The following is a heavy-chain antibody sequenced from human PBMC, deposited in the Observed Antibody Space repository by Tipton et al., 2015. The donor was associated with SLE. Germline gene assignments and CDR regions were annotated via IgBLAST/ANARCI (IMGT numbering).Heavy chain of an antibody. CDR1: GFTFSTTW. D-gene: IGHD1-14*01. CDR2: IKEHGGET. CDR3: ASNRWLSTKLYLDY. V-gene: IGHV3-7*01. Sequence: SLRLSCAASGFTFSTTWMSWVRQGPGKGLEWVAHIKEHGGETYYLDSVKGRFTISRDNANNLLFLQMNSLRAEDTALYYCASNRWLSTKLYLDYWGLGTLVTVSS. J-gene: IGHJ4*02.